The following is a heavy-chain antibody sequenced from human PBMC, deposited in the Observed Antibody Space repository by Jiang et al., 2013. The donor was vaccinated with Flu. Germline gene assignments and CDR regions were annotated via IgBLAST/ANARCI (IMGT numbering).Heavy chain of an antibody. Sequence: GSGLVKPSETLSLTCTVSVGSISDYYWSWIRQPPGKGLEWIGYIYYTGSTNYNPSLKSRVTISVDTSKNQFSLKLSSVTAADTAVYYCARDSPRMVVPGAFDIRGQGTMVTVSS. CDR2: IYYTGST. D-gene: IGHD2-15*01. J-gene: IGHJ3*02. V-gene: IGHV4-59*01. CDR1: VGSISDYY. CDR3: ARDSPRMVVPGAFDI.